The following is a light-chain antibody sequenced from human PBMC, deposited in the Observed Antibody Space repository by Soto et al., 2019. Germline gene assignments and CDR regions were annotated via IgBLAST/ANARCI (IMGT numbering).Light chain of an antibody. CDR2: RND. CDR1: SSHMGNF. Sequence: QSVLTQPPSASGTPGQRVTISCSGSSSHMGNFAYWYRQLPRTAPTLLIYRNDQRPSGVPDRFSGSNSGTSATLAISGLRSEDEADYYCAAWDDSLRAWVFGGGTKVTVL. V-gene: IGLV1-47*01. J-gene: IGLJ3*02. CDR3: AAWDDSLRAWV.